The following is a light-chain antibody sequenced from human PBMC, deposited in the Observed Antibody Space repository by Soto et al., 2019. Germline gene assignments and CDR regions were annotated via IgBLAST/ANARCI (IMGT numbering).Light chain of an antibody. V-gene: IGLV2-14*01. CDR2: EVG. CDR3: NSYTSSSTPYV. CDR1: SSDVGGHNH. Sequence: QSALTQPASVSGSPGQSITISCTGSSSDVGGHNHVSWYQQHPGKAPKLIIYEVGNRPSGVSNRLSGSKSGNTASLTISGFQAEDEADYYCNSYTSSSTPYVFGTGTKVTVL. J-gene: IGLJ1*01.